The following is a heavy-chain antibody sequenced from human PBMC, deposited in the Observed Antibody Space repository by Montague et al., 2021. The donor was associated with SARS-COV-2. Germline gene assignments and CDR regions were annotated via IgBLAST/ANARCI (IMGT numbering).Heavy chain of an antibody. Sequence: CAISGDSVSTNVAGWNWIRQSSSRGLEWLGRTWYRSTWQTDYALVVKSRKTINVDTSKNQFSLQLDSVTPEDTAVYYCSRDRSPHGAGRTRDSFDIWGQGTLVTVSS. V-gene: IGHV6-1*01. CDR3: SRDRSPHGAGRTRDSFDI. CDR1: GDSVSTNVAG. J-gene: IGHJ4*02. D-gene: IGHD3-22*01. CDR2: TWYRSTWQT.